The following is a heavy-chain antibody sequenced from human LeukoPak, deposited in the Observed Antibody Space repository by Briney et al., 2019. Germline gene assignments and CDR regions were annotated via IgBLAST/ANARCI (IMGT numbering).Heavy chain of an antibody. CDR3: AREHTSGTYYIDY. Sequence: GGSLRLSCAASGFTFSDYYMTWIRQAPGKGLEWVSYISDSGSTIYYADSVKGRFTISRDNGKNSLYLQMNSLRAEDTAVYYCAREHTSGTYYIDYWGQGTLVTVSS. CDR1: GFTFSDYY. CDR2: ISDSGSTI. D-gene: IGHD1-26*01. V-gene: IGHV3-11*01. J-gene: IGHJ4*02.